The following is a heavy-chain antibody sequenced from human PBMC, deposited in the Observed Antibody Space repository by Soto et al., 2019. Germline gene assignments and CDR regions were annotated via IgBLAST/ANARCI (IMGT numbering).Heavy chain of an antibody. Sequence: GGSLRLSCAASGFTFSSYGMHWVRQAPGKGLEWVAVIWYDGSNKYYADSVKGRFTISRDNSKNTLYLQMNSLRAEDTAVYYCARGRHTVATPYDAFDIWGQGTMVTVSS. J-gene: IGHJ3*02. V-gene: IGHV3-33*01. D-gene: IGHD4-17*01. CDR2: IWYDGSNK. CDR1: GFTFSSYG. CDR3: ARGRHTVATPYDAFDI.